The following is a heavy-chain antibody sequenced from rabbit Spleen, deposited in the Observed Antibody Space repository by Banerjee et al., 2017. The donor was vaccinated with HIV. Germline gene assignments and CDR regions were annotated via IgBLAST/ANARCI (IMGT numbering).Heavy chain of an antibody. Sequence: QSLEESGGGLVKPEGSLKLSCTASGFSFSNKAVMCWVRQAPGKGLEWIACINAVTGKAVYASWAKGRFTISKTSSTTVTLQMTSLTAADTATYFCARDLVGVIGWNFYLWGQGTLVTVS. CDR2: INAVTGKA. J-gene: IGHJ4*01. CDR1: GFSFSNKAV. D-gene: IGHD1-1*01. V-gene: IGHV1S40*01. CDR3: ARDLVGVIGWNFYL.